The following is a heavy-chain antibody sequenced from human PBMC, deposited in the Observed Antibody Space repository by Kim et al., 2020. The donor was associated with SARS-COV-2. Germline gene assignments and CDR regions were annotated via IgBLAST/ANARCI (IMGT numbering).Heavy chain of an antibody. Sequence: NYNPSRASRVTISLATSKNQFSLNLTSVTAVDTAVYFCARDYGGNSYFDYWGQGALVTVSS. D-gene: IGHD4-17*01. CDR3: ARDYGGNSYFDY. V-gene: IGHV4-4*08. J-gene: IGHJ4*02.